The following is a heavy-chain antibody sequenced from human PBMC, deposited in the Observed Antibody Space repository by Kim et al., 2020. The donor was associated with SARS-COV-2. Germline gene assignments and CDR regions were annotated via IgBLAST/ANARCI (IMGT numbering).Heavy chain of an antibody. V-gene: IGHV3-49*04. CDR2: IRSKAYGGTT. CDR3: TRDPRYCSGGSCRKTYFVY. J-gene: IGHJ4*02. Sequence: GGSLRLSCTASGFTFGDYAMSWVRQAPGKGLEWVGFIRSKAYGGTTEYAASVKGRFTISRDDSKSIAYLQMNSLKTEDTAVYYCTRDPRYCSGGSCRKTYFVYWGQVTLVTVSS. CDR1: GFTFGDYA. D-gene: IGHD2-15*01.